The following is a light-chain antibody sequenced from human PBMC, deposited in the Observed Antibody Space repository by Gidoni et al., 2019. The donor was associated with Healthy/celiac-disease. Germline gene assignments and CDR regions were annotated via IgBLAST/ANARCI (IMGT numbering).Light chain of an antibody. CDR2: GAS. Sequence: EIAMTQSTATLSVSPGERATLSCRASQSVSSNFAWYQQNPGQAPRLLIYGASTRTTGIPARFSGSGSGTEFTLTISSLQSEDFAVYYCQQYNNWPPLTFGGGTKVEIK. V-gene: IGKV3-15*01. CDR1: QSVSSN. J-gene: IGKJ4*01. CDR3: QQYNNWPPLT.